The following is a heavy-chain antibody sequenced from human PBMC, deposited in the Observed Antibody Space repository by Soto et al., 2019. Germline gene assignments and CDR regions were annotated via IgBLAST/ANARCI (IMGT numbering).Heavy chain of an antibody. Sequence: QVQLVQSGAEAKKPGASLKVSCKASGYTFSDYYIHWVRQAPGQGLEWMGWIDADSGDTKYAQKLQGWVTMTRDTSINTAYMELSRLRYDDTAVYYCARTPNNGRAGFYGMDVWGQGTTVTVSS. CDR1: GYTFSDYY. D-gene: IGHD1-26*01. CDR3: ARTPNNGRAGFYGMDV. J-gene: IGHJ6*02. CDR2: IDADSGDT. V-gene: IGHV1-2*04.